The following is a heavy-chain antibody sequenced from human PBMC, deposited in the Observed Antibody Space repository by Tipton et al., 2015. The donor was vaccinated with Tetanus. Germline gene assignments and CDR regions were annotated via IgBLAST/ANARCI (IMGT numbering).Heavy chain of an antibody. Sequence: GSLRLSCAASGFTFSSYAMSWVRQAPGKGLEWVSAISGSGGSTYYADSVKGRFTISRDNAKNSLYLQMNSLRAEDTAVYYCARDLTSGYYDFWSGNYYFDYWGQGTLVTVSS. V-gene: IGHV3-23*01. CDR2: ISGSGGST. CDR3: ARDLTSGYYDFWSGNYYFDY. CDR1: GFTFSSYA. J-gene: IGHJ4*02. D-gene: IGHD3-3*01.